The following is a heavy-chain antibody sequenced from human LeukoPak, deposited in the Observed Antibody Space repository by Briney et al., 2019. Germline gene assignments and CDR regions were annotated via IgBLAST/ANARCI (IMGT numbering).Heavy chain of an antibody. CDR1: GFTFSHYD. Sequence: PGGSLRLSCTASGFTFSHYDMTWVRQAPGKGLEWVSSIHGGADIPSYADSAKGRFTISRDNSKNTLFLEMNSLRGEDTAVYYCGRDLNGNYIGAFEMWGPGTKVTVSS. CDR2: IHGGADIP. J-gene: IGHJ3*02. V-gene: IGHV3-23*01. CDR3: GRDLNGNYIGAFEM. D-gene: IGHD1-7*01.